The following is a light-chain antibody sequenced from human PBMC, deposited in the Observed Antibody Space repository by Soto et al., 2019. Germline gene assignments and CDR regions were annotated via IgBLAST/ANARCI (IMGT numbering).Light chain of an antibody. CDR3: QQYNSYQIT. Sequence: DIQMTQSPSTLSASVGDRVTITCRASQSISSWLAWYQQKPGKAPKLLIYKASSLESWVPSRFSGSGSGTEFTLTISSLQPDDFETYYCQQYNSYQITLGQGTRLEI. CDR2: KAS. V-gene: IGKV1-5*03. J-gene: IGKJ5*01. CDR1: QSISSW.